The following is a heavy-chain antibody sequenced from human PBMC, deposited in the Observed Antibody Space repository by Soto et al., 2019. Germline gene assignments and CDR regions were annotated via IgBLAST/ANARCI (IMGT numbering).Heavy chain of an antibody. Sequence: SETLSLTCTVSGGSISSYYWTWIRQPAGKGLEWIGRISTSGTTNYNPSLKSRVTMSVDTSKNQFSLKLNSVTAADTAVYYCARDRTVRGDWFDPWGQGTLVTVSS. D-gene: IGHD3-10*01. V-gene: IGHV4-4*07. CDR1: GGSISSYY. CDR3: ARDRTVRGDWFDP. J-gene: IGHJ5*02. CDR2: ISTSGTT.